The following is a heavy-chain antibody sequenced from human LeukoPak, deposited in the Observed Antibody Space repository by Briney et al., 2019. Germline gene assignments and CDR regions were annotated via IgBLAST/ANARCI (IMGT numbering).Heavy chain of an antibody. J-gene: IGHJ4*02. CDR3: ANTFNFDY. CDR1: GLTFSSYA. V-gene: IGHV3-23*01. Sequence: GGSLRLSCAASGLTFSSYAMSWVRQAPGKGLEWVSGISGNGANTYYADSVKGRFTISRDNSKNTPYLQMNSLRAEDTAVYYCANTFNFDYWGQGTLVTVSS. CDR2: ISGNGANT.